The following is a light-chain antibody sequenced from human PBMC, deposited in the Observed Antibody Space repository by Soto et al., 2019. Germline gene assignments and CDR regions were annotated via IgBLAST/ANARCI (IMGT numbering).Light chain of an antibody. Sequence: AIQLTQSPSSLSASVGDRVTITCRASQGISSALAWYQQKSGKAPKLLIYDASSLESGVPSRFSGSGSGTDFTLTISSLQPEDFATYYCQQFNSYPTFGPGTKVDIK. CDR2: DAS. J-gene: IGKJ3*01. CDR1: QGISSA. CDR3: QQFNSYPT. V-gene: IGKV1-13*02.